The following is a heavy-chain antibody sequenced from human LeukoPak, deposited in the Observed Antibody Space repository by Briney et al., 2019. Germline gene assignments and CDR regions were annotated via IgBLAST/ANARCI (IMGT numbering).Heavy chain of an antibody. D-gene: IGHD2-2*01. CDR2: IKQDGSEK. J-gene: IGHJ4*02. CDR3: ARDRYCTTTRCSDY. CDR1: GFTFSSYW. Sequence: GGSLRLSCAASGFTFSSYWMSWVRQAPGKGLEWVANIKQDGSEKYYVDSVKGRFTISRDNAKNSLYLEMNSLRAEDTAVYYCARDRYCTTTRCSDYWGQGTLVTVSS. V-gene: IGHV3-7*01.